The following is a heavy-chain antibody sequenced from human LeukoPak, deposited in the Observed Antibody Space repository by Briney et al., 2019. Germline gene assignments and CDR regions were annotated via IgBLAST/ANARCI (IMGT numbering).Heavy chain of an antibody. Sequence: GGSLRLSCAASGFTFSSYWMSWVRQAPGKGLEWVSAISGSGGSTYYADSVKGRFTISRDNSKNTLYLQMNSLRAEDSAVYYCATDREGDPSAYYLVGGQGTLITVSS. CDR3: ATDREGDPSAYYLV. CDR1: GFTFSSYW. J-gene: IGHJ4*02. CDR2: ISGSGGST. V-gene: IGHV3-23*01. D-gene: IGHD3-22*01.